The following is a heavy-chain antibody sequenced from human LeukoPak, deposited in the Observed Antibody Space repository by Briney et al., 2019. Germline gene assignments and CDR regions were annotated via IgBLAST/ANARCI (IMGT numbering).Heavy chain of an antibody. Sequence: SGPTLVNPTQTLTLTCTFSGFSLSTSGVGGGWIRQHPGKALEWLALIYWNDDKRYSPSLKSRLTITKDTSKNQVVLTMTNMDPVDTATYYCAHRKRLRWPDYWGQGTLVTVSS. CDR1: GFSLSTSGVG. V-gene: IGHV2-5*01. D-gene: IGHD5-24*01. CDR3: AHRKRLRWPDY. CDR2: IYWNDDK. J-gene: IGHJ4*02.